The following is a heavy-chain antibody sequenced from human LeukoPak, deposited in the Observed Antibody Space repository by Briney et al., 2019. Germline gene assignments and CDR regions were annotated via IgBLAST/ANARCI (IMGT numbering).Heavy chain of an antibody. J-gene: IGHJ6*02. Sequence: GGSLRLSCAASGFTFSSYSMNWVRQAPGKGLEWVSVIYSGGSTYYADSMKGRFTISRDNSKNTLYLQMNSLRAEDTAVYYCARDRLAVAGKYYYYYYGMDVWGQGTTVTVSS. CDR1: GFTFSSYS. CDR3: ARDRLAVAGKYYYYYYGMDV. CDR2: IYSGGST. D-gene: IGHD6-19*01. V-gene: IGHV3-66*01.